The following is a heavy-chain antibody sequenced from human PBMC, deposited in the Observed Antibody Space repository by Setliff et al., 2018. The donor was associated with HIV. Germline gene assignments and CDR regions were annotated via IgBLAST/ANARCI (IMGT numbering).Heavy chain of an antibody. CDR3: ASRVYYYDDSATLREEGFVP. CDR2: INHSGGT. Sequence: SETLSLTCAVSGFSISSDYYWNWIRQPPGKGLEWIGEINHSGGTNYNPSLKSRVTISVDTSKNQFSLKLSSVTAADTAVYYCASRVYYYDDSATLREEGFVPWGQGTLVTVSS. CDR1: GFSISSDYY. V-gene: IGHV4-38-2*01. D-gene: IGHD3-22*01. J-gene: IGHJ5*02.